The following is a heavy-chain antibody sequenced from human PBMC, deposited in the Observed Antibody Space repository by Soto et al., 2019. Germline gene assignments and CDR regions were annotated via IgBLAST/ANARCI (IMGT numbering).Heavy chain of an antibody. V-gene: IGHV3-23*01. J-gene: IGHJ4*02. CDR3: AKDPGYSGSDYDPSIDY. Sequence: LSLSCAAFGFTCSSYDMRWVRQAPGKGLEWASAISGSGGSTYYADSVKGRCTISIDTSKYTLYLQMNIRRAEDTAVYYCAKDPGYSGSDYDPSIDYWGQGTLVTVSS. CDR1: GFTCSSYD. CDR2: ISGSGGST. D-gene: IGHD1-26*01.